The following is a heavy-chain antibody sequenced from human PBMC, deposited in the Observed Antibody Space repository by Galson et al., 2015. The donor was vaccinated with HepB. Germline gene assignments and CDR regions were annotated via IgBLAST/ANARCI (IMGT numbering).Heavy chain of an antibody. V-gene: IGHV3-66*01. D-gene: IGHD2-2*01. CDR3: ARGSTSSIYYYYYGMDV. J-gene: IGHJ6*02. CDR2: IYSGGST. CDR1: GFTFSNYA. Sequence: SLRLSCAASGFTFSNYAMSWVRQAPGKGLEWVSVIYSGGSTYYADSVKGRFTISRDNAKNSLYLQMNSLRAEDTAVYYCARGSTSSIYYYYYGMDVWGQGTTVTVSS.